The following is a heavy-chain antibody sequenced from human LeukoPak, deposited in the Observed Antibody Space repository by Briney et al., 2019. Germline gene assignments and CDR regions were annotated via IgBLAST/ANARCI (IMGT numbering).Heavy chain of an antibody. V-gene: IGHV1-18*04. CDR2: ISAYNGNT. CDR3: ARESVGASNFDY. CDR1: GYTFTGYY. J-gene: IGHJ4*02. D-gene: IGHD1-26*01. Sequence: ASVKVSCKASGYTFTGYYMHRVRQAPGQGLEWMGWISAYNGNTNYAQKLQGRVTMTTDTSTSTAYMELRSLRSDDTAVYYCARESVGASNFDYWGQGTLVTVSS.